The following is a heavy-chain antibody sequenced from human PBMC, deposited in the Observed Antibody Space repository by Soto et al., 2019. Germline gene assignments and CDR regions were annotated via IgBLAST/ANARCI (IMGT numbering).Heavy chain of an antibody. Sequence: PSETLSLTYTVSGGSISSYYWSWIRQPPGKGLEWIGYIYYSGSTNYNPSLKSRVTISVDTSKNQFSLKLSSVTAAGTAVYYCARRWGGTFDYWGQGTLVTVSS. CDR1: GGSISSYY. J-gene: IGHJ4*02. CDR2: IYYSGST. V-gene: IGHV4-59*01. CDR3: ARRWGGTFDY. D-gene: IGHD2-21*01.